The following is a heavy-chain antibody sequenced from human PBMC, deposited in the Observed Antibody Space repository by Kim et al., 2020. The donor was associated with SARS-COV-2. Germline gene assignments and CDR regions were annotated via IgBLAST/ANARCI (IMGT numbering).Heavy chain of an antibody. CDR2: MNPNSGNT. J-gene: IGHJ6*03. CDR3: ARGYSGYDRLRYYYYYMDV. V-gene: IGHV1-8*01. D-gene: IGHD5-12*01. Sequence: ASVKVSCKASGYTFTSYDINWVRQATGQGLEWMGWMNPNSGNTGYAQKFQGRVTMTRNTSISTAYMELSSLGSEDTAVYYCARGYSGYDRLRYYYYYMDVWGKGTTVTVS. CDR1: GYTFTSYD.